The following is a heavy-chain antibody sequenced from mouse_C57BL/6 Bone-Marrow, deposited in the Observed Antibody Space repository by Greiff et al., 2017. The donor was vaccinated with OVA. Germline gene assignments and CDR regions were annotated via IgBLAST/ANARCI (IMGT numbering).Heavy chain of an antibody. CDR3: AREGLRREAFAY. CDR2: ILSSRGIP. J-gene: IGHJ3*01. D-gene: IGHD2-4*01. V-gene: IGHV15-2*01. CDR1: DSEVFPIAY. Sequence: VQGQESGSELRSPGSSVKLSCKDFDSEVFPIAYMSWVRQKPRHGFEWIGGILSSRGIPVYGEKFEDKATLDADTLSNTAYLELNSLTSEDSAIYYCAREGLRREAFAYWGQGTLVTVSA.